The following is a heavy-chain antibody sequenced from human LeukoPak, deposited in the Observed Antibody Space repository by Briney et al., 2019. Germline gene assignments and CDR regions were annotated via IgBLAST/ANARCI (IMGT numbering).Heavy chain of an antibody. Sequence: GGSLRRSCAASGFTFSTHGMSWVRQAPGKGLEWVANIKQDGSEKYYVDSVKGRFTISRDNAKNSLYLQMNSLRAEDTAVYYCARGCISSSCLDDCWGQGTLVTVSS. D-gene: IGHD2-2*01. CDR1: GFTFSTHG. J-gene: IGHJ4*02. CDR3: ARGCISSSCLDDC. V-gene: IGHV3-7*05. CDR2: IKQDGSEK.